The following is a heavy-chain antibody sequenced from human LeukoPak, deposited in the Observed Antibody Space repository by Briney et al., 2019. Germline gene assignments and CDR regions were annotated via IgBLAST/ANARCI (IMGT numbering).Heavy chain of an antibody. D-gene: IGHD3-22*01. J-gene: IGHJ4*02. CDR3: AKSVSSGYYVDY. CDR2: INSDGSGT. CDR1: GFTFSNHW. Sequence: PGGSLRLSCAASGFTFSNHWMHWVRQAPGKGLVWVSHINSDGSGTTYADSVKGRFTISRDNSKNTLYLQMNSLRAEDTAVYYCAKSVSSGYYVDYWGQGTLVTVSS. V-gene: IGHV3-74*01.